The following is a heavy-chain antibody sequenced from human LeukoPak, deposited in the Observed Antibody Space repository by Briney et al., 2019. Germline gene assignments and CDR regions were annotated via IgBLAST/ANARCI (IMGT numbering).Heavy chain of an antibody. J-gene: IGHJ4*02. CDR2: ISYDGSNK. CDR3: AKVGPSSGWSSPLNY. CDR1: GFTFSSYT. Sequence: PGGSLRLSCAASGFTFSSYTIHWVRQPPGKGLEWVAVISYDGSNKYYADSVKGRFTISRDNSKNTLYLQMNSLRAEDTAVYYCAKVGPSSGWSSPLNYWGQGTLVTVSS. D-gene: IGHD6-19*01. V-gene: IGHV3-30*04.